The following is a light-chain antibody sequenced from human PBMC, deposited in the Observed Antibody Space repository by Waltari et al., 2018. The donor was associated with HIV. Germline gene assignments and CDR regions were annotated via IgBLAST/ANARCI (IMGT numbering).Light chain of an antibody. J-gene: IGLJ1*01. CDR3: QVWENSRDQS. V-gene: IGLV3-21*01. Sequence: SYVLTQPPSVSVAPGETARITCGGRAIGRKHVHWYQQKSGQAPRLVIYDDRLRPSGIPARLSGSNSGNTATLTISRVEGADEADYYCQVWENSRDQSFGPGTRVTV. CDR1: AIGRKH. CDR2: DDR.